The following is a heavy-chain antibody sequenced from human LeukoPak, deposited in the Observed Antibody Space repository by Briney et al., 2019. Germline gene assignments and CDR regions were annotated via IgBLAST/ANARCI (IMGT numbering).Heavy chain of an antibody. CDR2: IYYSGST. J-gene: IGHJ6*02. D-gene: IGHD2-15*01. Sequence: PSETLSLTCTVSGGPISSYYWSWIRQPPGKGLEWIGYIYYSGSTNYNPSLKSRVTISVDTSKNQFSLKLSSVTAADTAVYYCARLEDRYYYYGMDVWGQGTTVTVSS. CDR1: GGPISSYY. V-gene: IGHV4-59*08. CDR3: ARLEDRYYYYGMDV.